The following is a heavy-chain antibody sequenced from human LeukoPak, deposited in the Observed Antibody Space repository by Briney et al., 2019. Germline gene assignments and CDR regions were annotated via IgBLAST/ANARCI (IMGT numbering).Heavy chain of an antibody. CDR2: INHSGST. CDR1: GGSFSGYH. J-gene: IGHJ2*01. V-gene: IGHV4-34*01. Sequence: SETLSLPCAVYGGSFSGYHWSWIRQPPGKGLEWIGQINHSGSTNYNPSLKSRVTMSVDTSKNQFSLNLSSVTAADTAVYYCARGWYGGRSIDWYFDLWGRGTLVTVSS. CDR3: ARGWYGGRSIDWYFDL. D-gene: IGHD1-26*01.